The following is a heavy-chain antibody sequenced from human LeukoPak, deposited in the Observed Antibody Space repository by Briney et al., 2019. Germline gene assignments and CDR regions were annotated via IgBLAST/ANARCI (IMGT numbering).Heavy chain of an antibody. D-gene: IGHD3-9*01. J-gene: IGHJ2*01. CDR2: IYPGDSDT. CDR1: GYSFTSYW. Sequence: GESLKFSCKGSGYSFTSYWIGWVRQMPGKGLEWMGIIYPGDSDTRYSPSFQGQVTISADKSISTAYLQWSSLKASDTAMFYCARRTISDDWYFDLWGRGTLVTVSS. V-gene: IGHV5-51*01. CDR3: ARRTISDDWYFDL.